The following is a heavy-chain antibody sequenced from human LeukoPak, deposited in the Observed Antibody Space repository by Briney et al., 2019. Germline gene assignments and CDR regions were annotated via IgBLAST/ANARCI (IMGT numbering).Heavy chain of an antibody. Sequence: GGSLRLSCAASGFTFSRHWMTWVRQAPGKGLEWVANIKHDGSEKNYVDSVKGRFTISRDNSKNTLYLQMNSLRAEDTAVYYCAKGHRYGGKSPIDYWGQGTLVTVSS. CDR2: IKHDGSEK. CDR3: AKGHRYGGKSPIDY. D-gene: IGHD4-23*01. J-gene: IGHJ4*02. CDR1: GFTFSRHW. V-gene: IGHV3-7*01.